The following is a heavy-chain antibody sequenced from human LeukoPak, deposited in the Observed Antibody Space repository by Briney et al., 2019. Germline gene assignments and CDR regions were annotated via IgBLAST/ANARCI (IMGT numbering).Heavy chain of an antibody. D-gene: IGHD2-2*02. CDR2: FDPEDGET. V-gene: IGHV1-24*01. CDR1: GYTLTELS. CDR3: ATDCSSTSCYNVDDFDI. Sequence: VASVKVSCKVSGYTLTELSMHWVRQAPGKGLDWMGGFDPEDGETIYAQKFQGRVTMTEDTSTDTAYMELSSLRSEDTAVYYCATDCSSTSCYNVDDFDIWGQGTMVTVSS. J-gene: IGHJ3*02.